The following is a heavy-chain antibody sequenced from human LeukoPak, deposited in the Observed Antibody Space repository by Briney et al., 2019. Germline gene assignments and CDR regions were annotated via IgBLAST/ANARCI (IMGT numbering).Heavy chain of an antibody. CDR1: GYTFTTYY. D-gene: IGHD4-11*01. Sequence: ASVKVSCKASGYTFTTYYMHWVRQAPGQGLEWMEVINPSGGSTSYAQKFQGRVTMTRDTSTSTVYMELSSLRSEDTAVYYCAKASESSVTTTGYYYYMDVWGKGTTVTVSS. CDR2: INPSGGST. J-gene: IGHJ6*03. CDR3: AKASESSVTTTGYYYYMDV. V-gene: IGHV1-46*01.